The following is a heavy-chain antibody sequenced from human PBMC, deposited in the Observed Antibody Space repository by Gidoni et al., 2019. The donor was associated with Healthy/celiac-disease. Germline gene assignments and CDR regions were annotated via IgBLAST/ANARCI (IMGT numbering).Heavy chain of an antibody. V-gene: IGHV4-59*01. CDR1: GGSLSSYY. Sequence: QVQLQESGPGLVKPSETLSLTCTVSGGSLSSYYWSWIRQPPGKGLEWIGYIYYSGSTNYNPSHKSRVTISVDTSKNQFSLKLSSVTAADTAVYYCARGDNYYDSSGYYYWGQGTLVTVSS. CDR2: IYYSGST. CDR3: ARGDNYYDSSGYYY. J-gene: IGHJ4*02. D-gene: IGHD3-22*01.